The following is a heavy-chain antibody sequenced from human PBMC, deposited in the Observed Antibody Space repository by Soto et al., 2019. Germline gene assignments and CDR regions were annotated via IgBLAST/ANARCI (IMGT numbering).Heavy chain of an antibody. D-gene: IGHD3-3*01. Sequence: SETLSLTCTVSGDSISSTYWSWVRQPAGRGLEWIGRIYSSGSNNYNPSLESRVTMSVDTSKNQFSLTLRSVTAADTAVYSCARGYESGYTFGHDLWGQGTLVTVSS. CDR1: GDSISSTY. CDR2: IYSSGSN. CDR3: ARGYESGYTFGHDL. J-gene: IGHJ5*02. V-gene: IGHV4-4*07.